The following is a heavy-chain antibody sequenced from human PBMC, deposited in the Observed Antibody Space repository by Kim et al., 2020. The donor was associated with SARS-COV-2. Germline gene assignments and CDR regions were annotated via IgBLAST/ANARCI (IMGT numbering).Heavy chain of an antibody. J-gene: IGHJ4*02. V-gene: IGHV4-59*01. CDR1: GGSISSYY. CDR2: IYYSGST. CDR3: ARAESPRTAMVIGY. D-gene: IGHD5-18*01. Sequence: SETLSLTCTVSGGSISSYYWSWIRQPPGKGLEWIGYIYYSGSTNYNPSLKSRVTISVDTSKNQFSLKLSSVTAADTAVYYCARAESPRTAMVIGYWGQGTLVTVSS.